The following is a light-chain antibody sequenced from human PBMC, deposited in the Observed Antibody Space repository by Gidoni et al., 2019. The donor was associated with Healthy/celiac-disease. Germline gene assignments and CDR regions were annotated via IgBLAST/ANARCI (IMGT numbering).Light chain of an antibody. V-gene: IGKV2D-29*01. J-gene: IGKJ1*01. CDR2: EVS. CDR3: MQSIQLPWT. Sequence: IVMNQPPLYLSVTPGQPASIYCKSSQRRLHRHGKTYLDWYLQKPGQPPQLLSYEVSNRFPGVPDRFSGSGSGTDFTLKISRVEAEDVGVYYCMQSIQLPWTFGQGTKVEIK. CDR1: QRRLHRHGKTY.